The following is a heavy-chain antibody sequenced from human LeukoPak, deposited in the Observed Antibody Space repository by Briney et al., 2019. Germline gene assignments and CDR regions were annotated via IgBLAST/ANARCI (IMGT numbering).Heavy chain of an antibody. J-gene: IGHJ3*02. CDR3: ARDQDSSTLGYAFDI. V-gene: IGHV1-69*04. Sequence: ASVKVSCKASGGTFSSYAISWVRQAPGQGLEWMGRIIPILGIANYAQKFQGRVTITADKSTSTAYMELSSLRSEDTAVYYCARDQDSSTLGYAFDIWGQGTMVTVSS. CDR2: IIPILGIA. D-gene: IGHD2/OR15-2a*01. CDR1: GGTFSSYA.